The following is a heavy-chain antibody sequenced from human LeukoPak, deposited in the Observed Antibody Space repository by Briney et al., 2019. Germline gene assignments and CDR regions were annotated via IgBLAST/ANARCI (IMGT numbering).Heavy chain of an antibody. Sequence: GGSLKLSCAASGFTFSGSAMHWVRQASGKGLEWVGRIRSKANGYTTVYGASVKGRFTISRDDSQRATYVQMNSLKIEDTAVYYCTRLAGGDAFDIWGPGTMVTVSS. D-gene: IGHD2-15*01. CDR1: GFTFSGSA. CDR3: TRLAGGDAFDI. J-gene: IGHJ3*02. CDR2: IRSKANGYTT. V-gene: IGHV3-73*01.